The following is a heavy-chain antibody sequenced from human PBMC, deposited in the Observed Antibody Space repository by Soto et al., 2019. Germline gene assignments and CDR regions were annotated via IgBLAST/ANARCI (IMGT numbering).Heavy chain of an antibody. CDR2: IYTSGST. J-gene: IGHJ4*02. V-gene: IGHV4-4*08. CDR3: ARDLKFGQADY. Sequence: QVQLQESGPGLVKPSETLSLTCTVSGGSISSYYWSWIRQPPGKGLEWIGYIYTSGSTNYNPSLKSRVTMSVDTSKNQFSLKLSSVTAADTAVYYCARDLKFGQADYWGQGSQVTVSS. D-gene: IGHD3-10*01. CDR1: GGSISSYY.